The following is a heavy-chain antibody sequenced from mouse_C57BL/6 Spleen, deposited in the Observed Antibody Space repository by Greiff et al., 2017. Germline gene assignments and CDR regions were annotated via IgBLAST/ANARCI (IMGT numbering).Heavy chain of an antibody. J-gene: IGHJ3*01. CDR3: AMEGNHVGWFAY. Sequence: VQLQQSVAELVRPGASVKLSCTASGFNIKTTSMHWVKQRPEQGLEWIGRIDPANGNTKYAPKFKGKATLTADTSSNTAYLQLSSLTSEDTAIYYCAMEGNHVGWFAYWGQGTLVTVSA. CDR2: IDPANGNT. D-gene: IGHD2-1*01. CDR1: GFNIKTTS. V-gene: IGHV14-3*01.